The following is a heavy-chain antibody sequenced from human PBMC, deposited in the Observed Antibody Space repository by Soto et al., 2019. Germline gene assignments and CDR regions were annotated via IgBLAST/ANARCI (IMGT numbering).Heavy chain of an antibody. CDR3: ARHYPVETYSDFWSGLYGMDV. V-gene: IGHV4-31*03. D-gene: IGHD3-3*01. J-gene: IGHJ6*02. CDR2: IYYSGST. Sequence: SETLSLTCTVSGGSISSGGYYGSWIRQHPGKGLEWIGYIYYSGSTYYNPSLKSRVTISVDTSKNQFSLKLSSVTAADTAVYYCARHYPVETYSDFWSGLYGMDVWGQGTTVTVS. CDR1: GGSISSGGYY.